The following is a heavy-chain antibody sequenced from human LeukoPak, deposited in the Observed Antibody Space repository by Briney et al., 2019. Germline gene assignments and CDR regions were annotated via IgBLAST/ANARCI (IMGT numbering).Heavy chain of an antibody. CDR3: ARKTYDILTGYNPGFDP. CDR2: IYHSGST. J-gene: IGHJ5*02. D-gene: IGHD3-9*01. CDR1: GGSFSGYY. Sequence: SEPLSLTCAVYGGSFSGYYWSWIRQPPGRGLECIGEIYHSGSTNYNPSHKSRVTISVDTSKKQFSLKLGSVTAADTAVYYCARKTYDILTGYNPGFDPWGQGTLVTVSS. V-gene: IGHV4-34*01.